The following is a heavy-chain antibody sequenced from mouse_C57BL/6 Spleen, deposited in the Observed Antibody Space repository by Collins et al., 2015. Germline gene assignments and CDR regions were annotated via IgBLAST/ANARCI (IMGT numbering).Heavy chain of an antibody. D-gene: IGHD2-3*01. Sequence: QVQLQQSGAELARPGASVKLSCKASGYTFTSYVLNWVKQRTGQGLEWIGEIYPRSGNTYYNEKFKGKATLTADKSSSTAYMELHSLTSEDSAVYFCASIYDGYYGWFAYWGQGTLVTVSA. V-gene: IGHV1-81*01. J-gene: IGHJ3*01. CDR3: ASIYDGYYGWFAY. CDR2: IYPRSGNT. CDR1: GYTFTSYV.